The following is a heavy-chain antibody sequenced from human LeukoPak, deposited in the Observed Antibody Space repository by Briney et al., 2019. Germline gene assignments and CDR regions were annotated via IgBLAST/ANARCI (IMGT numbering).Heavy chain of an antibody. CDR2: INHSGST. D-gene: IGHD2-2*01. J-gene: IGHJ4*02. V-gene: IGHV4-34*01. Sequence: SETLSLTCAVYGGSFSGYYWSWIRQPPGKGLEWIGEINHSGSTNYNPSLKSRVTISVDTSRNQFSLKLSSVTAADTAVYYCARQLGYCSSTSCYADKVDYWGQGTLVTVSS. CDR1: GGSFSGYY. CDR3: ARQLGYCSSTSCYADKVDY.